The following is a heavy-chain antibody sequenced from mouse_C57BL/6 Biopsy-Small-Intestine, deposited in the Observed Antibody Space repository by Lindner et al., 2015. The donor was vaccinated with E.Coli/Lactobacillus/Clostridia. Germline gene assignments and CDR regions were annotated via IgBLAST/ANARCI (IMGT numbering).Heavy chain of an antibody. CDR2: INPSGNS. J-gene: IGHJ1*01. V-gene: IGHV1-84*02. CDR1: GYAFINYY. D-gene: IGHD1-1*01. Sequence: SVKVSCKASGYAFINYYIHWVRQAPGQGLEWMGIINPSGNSMIYAQRFQGRVTMTMDTSTETVYMNLSSLTSEDTAVYYCARDKGGTTPDSFDIWGQGTMVTVSS. CDR3: ARDKGGTTPDSFDI.